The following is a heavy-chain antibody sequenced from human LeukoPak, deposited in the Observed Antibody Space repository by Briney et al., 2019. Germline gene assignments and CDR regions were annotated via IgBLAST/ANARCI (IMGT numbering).Heavy chain of an antibody. CDR2: INHSGST. CDR1: GGSFSGYY. D-gene: IGHD2-2*01. Sequence: SETLSLTCAVYGGSFSGYYWSWIRQPPGKGLEWIGEINHSGSTNYNPSLKSRVTISVGTSKNQFSLKLSSVTAADTAVYYCARQYPTRYCSSTSCYPPPDFDYWGQGTLVTVSS. CDR3: ARQYPTRYCSSTSCYPPPDFDY. V-gene: IGHV4-34*01. J-gene: IGHJ4*02.